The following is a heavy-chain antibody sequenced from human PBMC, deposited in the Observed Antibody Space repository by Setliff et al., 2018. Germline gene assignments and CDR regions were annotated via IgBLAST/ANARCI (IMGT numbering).Heavy chain of an antibody. CDR3: ARDQPGPYYNFWSGVPEP. Sequence: PGGSLRLSCEASGFAFSNYGAHWVRQAPGKGLEWVAVISYDGSNKYYADSVKGRFTISRDNSKNTLYLQMSSLRPEDTAVHYCARDQPGPYYNFWSGVPEPWGQGTLVTVSS. V-gene: IGHV3-30*06. D-gene: IGHD3-3*01. CDR1: GFAFSNYG. J-gene: IGHJ4*02. CDR2: ISYDGSNK.